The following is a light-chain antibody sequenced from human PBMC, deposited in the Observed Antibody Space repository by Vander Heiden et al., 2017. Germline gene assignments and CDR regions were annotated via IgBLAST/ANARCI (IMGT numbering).Light chain of an antibody. V-gene: IGLV2-11*01. CDR3: CSYAGSHTFVL. Sequence: QSGLTQPRSVSGSPGQTVTISCSGTSSDVGGYNYVSWYQQYPGKAPKLIMYEVTKRPSGVPGRFSGSKSGETASLTISGLRAEDEAVYSGCSYAGSHTFVLFGGGTKLTVL. CDR1: SSDVGGYNY. CDR2: EVT. J-gene: IGLJ2*01.